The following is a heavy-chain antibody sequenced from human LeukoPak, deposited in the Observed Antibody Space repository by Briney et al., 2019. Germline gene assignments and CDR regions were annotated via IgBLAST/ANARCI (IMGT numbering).Heavy chain of an antibody. J-gene: IGHJ6*03. CDR2: ISSSSSYI. V-gene: IGHV3-21*01. Sequence: GGSLRLSCAVSGFTFSSYSMNWVRQAPGKGLEWVSSISSSSSYIYYADSVKGRFTISRDNAKNSLYLQMNSLRAEDTAVYYCARPVVTDYYYYYYMDVWGKGTTVTVSS. CDR1: GFTFSSYS. CDR3: ARPVVTDYYYYYYMDV. D-gene: IGHD2-21*02.